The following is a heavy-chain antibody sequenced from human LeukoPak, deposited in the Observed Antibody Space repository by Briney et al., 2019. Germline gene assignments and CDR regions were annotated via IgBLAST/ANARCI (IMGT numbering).Heavy chain of an antibody. D-gene: IGHD6-13*01. J-gene: IGHJ4*02. CDR1: GFTFSSYW. CDR3: ARDYLPAAGPPAGY. V-gene: IGHV3-7*01. CDR2: IKQDGSEK. Sequence: GGSLRLSCAASGFTFSSYWMSWVRQAPGKGLEWVANIKQDGSEKYYVDSVKGRFTISRGNAKNSLYLQMNSLRAEDTAVYYCARDYLPAAGPPAGYWGQGTLVTVSS.